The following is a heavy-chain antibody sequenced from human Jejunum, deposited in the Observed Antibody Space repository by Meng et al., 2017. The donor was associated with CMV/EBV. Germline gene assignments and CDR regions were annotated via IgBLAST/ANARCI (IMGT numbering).Heavy chain of an antibody. CDR3: AKGQDYGDYRFYFDY. Sequence: SDLTFTTSVMSWVRQAPGKGLEWVSAIRGSGDDTYYADSVKGRFFISRDSSKNTLSLQMNSLRADDTAEYFCAKGQDYGDYRFYFDYWGQGIVVTVSS. D-gene: IGHD4-17*01. V-gene: IGHV3-23*01. CDR1: DLTFTTSV. CDR2: IRGSGDDT. J-gene: IGHJ4*02.